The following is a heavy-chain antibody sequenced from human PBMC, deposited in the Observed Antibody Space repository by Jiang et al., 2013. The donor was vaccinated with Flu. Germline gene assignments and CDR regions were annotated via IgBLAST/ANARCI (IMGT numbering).Heavy chain of an antibody. Sequence: QSGSELKKPGASVKVSCKASGYTFINYAMNWVRQAPGQGLEWMGWINTNTGNPTYAQGFTGRFVFSVDTSVSTAYLQITSLKAEDTAAYYCARDRYYYGSGSYLHIDYWGQGTLVTVSS. CDR3: ARDRYYYGSGSYLHIDY. CDR1: GYTFINYA. V-gene: IGHV7-4-1*02. D-gene: IGHD3-10*01. CDR2: INTNTGNP. J-gene: IGHJ4*02.